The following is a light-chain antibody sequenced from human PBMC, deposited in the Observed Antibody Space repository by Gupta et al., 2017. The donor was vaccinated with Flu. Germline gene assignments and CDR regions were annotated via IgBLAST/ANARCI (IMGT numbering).Light chain of an antibody. Sequence: GSSSNIGSNTVNWYQQLPGTAPKLLIYSNDQRPSGVPDRFSGSKSGTSASLAISGLQSEDEADYYCAAWDDSLGWVFGGGTKLTVL. CDR3: AAWDDSLGWV. V-gene: IGLV1-44*01. J-gene: IGLJ3*02. CDR2: SND. CDR1: SSNIGSNT.